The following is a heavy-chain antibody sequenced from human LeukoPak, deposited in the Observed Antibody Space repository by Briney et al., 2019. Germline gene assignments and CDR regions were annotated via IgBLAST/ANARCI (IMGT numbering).Heavy chain of an antibody. V-gene: IGHV4-59*01. D-gene: IGHD4-11*01. J-gene: IGHJ6*02. CDR3: ARTYSNYENYYGMDV. CDR2: IYYSGST. Sequence: SETLPLTCTVSGGSISSYYWSWIRQPPGKGLEWIGYIYYSGSTNYNPSLKSRVTISVDTSKNQFSLKLSSVTAADTAVYYCARTYSNYENYYGMDVWGQGTTVTVSS. CDR1: GGSISSYY.